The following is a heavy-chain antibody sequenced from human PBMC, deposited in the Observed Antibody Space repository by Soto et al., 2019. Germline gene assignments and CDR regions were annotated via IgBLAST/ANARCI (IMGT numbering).Heavy chain of an antibody. V-gene: IGHV1-69*13. Sequence: GASVKVSCKASGGTFSSYAISWVRQAPGQGLEWMGGIIPIFGTANYAQKFQGRVTITADESTSTAYMELSSLRSEDTAVYYCARAEIYCSGGSCYHDAFDIWGQGTMVTVSS. J-gene: IGHJ3*02. CDR2: IIPIFGTA. D-gene: IGHD2-15*01. CDR1: GGTFSSYA. CDR3: ARAEIYCSGGSCYHDAFDI.